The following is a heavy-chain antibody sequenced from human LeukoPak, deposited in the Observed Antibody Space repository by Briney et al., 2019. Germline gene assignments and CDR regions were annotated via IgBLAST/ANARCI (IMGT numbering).Heavy chain of an antibody. D-gene: IGHD3-16*01. J-gene: IGHJ4*02. CDR1: GVSISSYY. CDR2: IYASGST. V-gene: IGHV4-4*07. CDR3: TRGAGWLIDY. Sequence: PSETLSLTCTVSGVSISSYYWTWIRQPAGKGLEWIGRIYASGSTNYNPSLKSRVTMSVDTSKNQVSLKLSSVTAADTAVYYCTRGAGWLIDYWGQGILVTVSS.